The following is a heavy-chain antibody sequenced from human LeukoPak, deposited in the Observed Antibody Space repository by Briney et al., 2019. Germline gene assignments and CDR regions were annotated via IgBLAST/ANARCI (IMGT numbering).Heavy chain of an antibody. CDR3: ASQKTRITIFGVVTKGYYFDY. CDR2: ISGSGGST. CDR1: GFTFSSYA. D-gene: IGHD3-3*01. J-gene: IGHJ4*02. Sequence: QPGGSLRLSCAASGFTFSSYAMSWVRQAPGKGLEWVSAISGSGGSTYYADSVKGRFTISRDNSKNTLYLQMNSLRAEDTAVYYCASQKTRITIFGVVTKGYYFDYWGQGTLVTVSS. V-gene: IGHV3-23*01.